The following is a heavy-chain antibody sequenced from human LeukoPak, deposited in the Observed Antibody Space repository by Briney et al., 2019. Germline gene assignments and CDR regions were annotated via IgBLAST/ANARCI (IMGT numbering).Heavy chain of an antibody. V-gene: IGHV1-3*01. J-gene: IGHJ4*02. Sequence: ASVEVSCKASGYSFTDYAIHWVRQAPGQRLEWMGWLSAGSGYTKYSEKFQGSLTITRDTSASTAYMELSSLTSEDTAVYYCARSGIGTVPGSYFDYWGQGTLVTVSS. CDR1: GYSFTDYA. CDR3: ARSGIGTVPGSYFDY. D-gene: IGHD2-2*01. CDR2: LSAGSGYT.